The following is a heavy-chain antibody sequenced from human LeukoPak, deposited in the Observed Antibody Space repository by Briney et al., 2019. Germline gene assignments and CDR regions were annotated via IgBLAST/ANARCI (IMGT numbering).Heavy chain of an antibody. CDR2: MNPNSGNT. D-gene: IGHD3-3*01. CDR3: ARASWGYDFWSGYPNWFDP. Sequence: ASVKVSCKASGYTFTGYYMHWVRQATGQGLEWMGWMNPNSGNTGYAQKFQGRVTITRNTSISTAYMELSSLRSEDTAVYYCARASWGYDFWSGYPNWFDPWGQGTLVTVSS. J-gene: IGHJ5*02. CDR1: GYTFTGYY. V-gene: IGHV1-8*03.